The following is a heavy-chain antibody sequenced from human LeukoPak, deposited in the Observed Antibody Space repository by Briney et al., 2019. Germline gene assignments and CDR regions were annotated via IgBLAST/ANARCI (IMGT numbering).Heavy chain of an antibody. CDR2: IYTSGST. D-gene: IGHD6-19*01. V-gene: IGHV4-4*07. Sequence: SETLSLTCTFSGGSISRYYWSWIRQPAGKGLEWIGRIYTSGSTNYNPSLKSRVTMSVDTSKNQFSLKLSSVTAADTAVYYCARVAVAGTSHAEYFQHWGQGTLVTVSS. J-gene: IGHJ1*01. CDR3: ARVAVAGTSHAEYFQH. CDR1: GGSISRYY.